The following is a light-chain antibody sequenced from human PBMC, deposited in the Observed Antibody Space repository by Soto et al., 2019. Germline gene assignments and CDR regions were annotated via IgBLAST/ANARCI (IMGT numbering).Light chain of an antibody. J-gene: IGKJ5*01. CDR2: AAS. CDR3: QRVGTSPGT. CDR1: QGITNY. V-gene: IGKV1-9*01. Sequence: MQCTESPYTLSVAVGRRITITWLASQGITNYLAWYQQKPGKAPKLLIYAASTLQSGVPSRFSCSGSETDFALALRCRQSGCSAPPFCQRVGTSPGTYSRGTRLEIK.